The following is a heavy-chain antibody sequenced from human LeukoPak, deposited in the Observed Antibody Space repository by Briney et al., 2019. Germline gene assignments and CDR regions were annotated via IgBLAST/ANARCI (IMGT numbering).Heavy chain of an antibody. Sequence: GGTLKLSCAASGFTFNIHGMNWVRQAPGKGLEWVAFIRYDGSNKYYADSVKGRFTISRDNSKNTLYLQMNSLRAEDTAIYYCAKVTYGSGTYGAFDSWGQGTLVTVSS. CDR1: GFTFNIHG. CDR2: IRYDGSNK. D-gene: IGHD3-10*01. V-gene: IGHV3-30*02. CDR3: AKVTYGSGTYGAFDS. J-gene: IGHJ4*02.